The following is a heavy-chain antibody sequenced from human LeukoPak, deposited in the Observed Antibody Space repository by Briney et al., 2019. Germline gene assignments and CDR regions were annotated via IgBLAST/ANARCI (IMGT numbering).Heavy chain of an antibody. CDR3: AKYDRITIFGVVITRLGYYCMDV. CDR1: GFTFSSYA. V-gene: IGHV3-23*01. CDR2: ISGSGGST. J-gene: IGHJ6*03. Sequence: GGSLRLPCAASGFTFSSYAMSWVRQAPGKGLEWVSAISGSGGSTYYADSVKGRFTISRDNSKNTLYLQMNSLRAEDTAVYYCAKYDRITIFGVVITRLGYYCMDVWGKGTTVTVSS. D-gene: IGHD3-3*01.